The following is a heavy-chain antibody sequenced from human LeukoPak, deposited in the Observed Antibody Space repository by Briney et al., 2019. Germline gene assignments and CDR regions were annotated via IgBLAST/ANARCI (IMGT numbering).Heavy chain of an antibody. D-gene: IGHD2-15*01. J-gene: IGHJ4*02. V-gene: IGHV4-4*07. CDR2: IYTSGST. CDR1: GGTISNYY. CDR3: ARDRGYCSGGSCYRYFDY. Sequence: PSETLSLTCTGSGGTISNYYWSWLRQPAGKGLEWIGRIYTSGSTNYNPSLKSRVTMSVDTSKNQFSLKLSSVTAADTAVYYCARDRGYCSGGSCYRYFDYWGQGTLVTVSS.